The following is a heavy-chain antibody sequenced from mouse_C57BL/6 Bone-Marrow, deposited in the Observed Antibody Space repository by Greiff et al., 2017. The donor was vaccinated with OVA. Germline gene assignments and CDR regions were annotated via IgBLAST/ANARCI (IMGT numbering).Heavy chain of an antibody. CDR3: ARAYGSMGDY. V-gene: IGHV1-34*01. J-gene: IGHJ2*01. CDR1: GYTFTDYY. D-gene: IGHD1-1*01. CDR2: IYPNNGGN. Sequence: VQLQQSGPVLVKPGASVKMSCKASGYTFTDYYMHWVNQSHGKSLEWIGYIYPNNGGNGYNQKFKGKATLTVDKSSSTAYMWLRSLTSEDSGVYYWARAYGSMGDYWGQGTTLTVSS.